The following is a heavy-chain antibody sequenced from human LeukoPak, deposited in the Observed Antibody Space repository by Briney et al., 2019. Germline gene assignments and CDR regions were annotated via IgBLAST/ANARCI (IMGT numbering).Heavy chain of an antibody. CDR2: ISSSTTTI. V-gene: IGHV3-48*02. J-gene: IGHJ4*02. Sequence: GGSLRLSCVASGFTLSSSGMNWVRQAPGKGLEWISFISSSTTTIYYADSVKRRFTISRDDAKNSLYLQMNSLRDEDTAVYFCASYSGTYTKNFEYWGQGTLVTVSS. D-gene: IGHD5-12*01. CDR3: ASYSGTYTKNFEY. CDR1: GFTLSSSG.